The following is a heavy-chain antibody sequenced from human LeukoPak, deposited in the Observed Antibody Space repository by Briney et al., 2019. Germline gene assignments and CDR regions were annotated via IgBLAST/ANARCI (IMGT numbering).Heavy chain of an antibody. CDR1: GYTFTNYC. Sequence: GASVKVSCKASGYTFTNYCIHWVRQAPGQGLAWMGTINPSVGTTRSAQGRVSLTRDTSTSTVYMELSTLRSEDTAVYYCARSIFPYYSGSGSPYNVDVRQNSYFDFWGQGTLVTVSS. J-gene: IGHJ4*02. D-gene: IGHD3-10*01. CDR3: ARSIFPYYSGSGSPYNVDVRQNSYFDF. V-gene: IGHV1-46*01. CDR2: INPSVGTT.